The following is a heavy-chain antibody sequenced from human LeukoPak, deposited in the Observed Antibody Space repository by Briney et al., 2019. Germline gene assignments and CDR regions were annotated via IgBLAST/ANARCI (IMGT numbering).Heavy chain of an antibody. CDR3: ARATLYGEDLDTFDY. V-gene: IGHV1-69*08. Sequence: SVKVSCKTSGGSFSDYSINWVRQAPGQGLEWMGKILFVFGKPNSAQKFQGRITITADRSTSTAYMELRSLRSEDTAGYYCARATLYGEDLDTFDYWGQGTLVTVSS. CDR2: ILFVFGKP. CDR1: GGSFSDYS. J-gene: IGHJ4*02. D-gene: IGHD4-17*01.